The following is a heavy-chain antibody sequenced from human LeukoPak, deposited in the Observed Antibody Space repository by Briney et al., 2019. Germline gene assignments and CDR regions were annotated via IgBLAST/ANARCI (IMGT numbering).Heavy chain of an antibody. D-gene: IGHD1-14*01. CDR3: ARFRYLYYFDY. CDR2: IKQDGSEK. Sequence: GGSLRLSCAASGFTFSSYWMSWVRQAPVKGLEWVANIKQDGSEKYYVDSVKGRFTISRDNAKNSLYLQMNSLRAEDTAVYYCARFRYLYYFDYWGQGTLVTVSS. CDR1: GFTFSSYW. J-gene: IGHJ4*02. V-gene: IGHV3-7*01.